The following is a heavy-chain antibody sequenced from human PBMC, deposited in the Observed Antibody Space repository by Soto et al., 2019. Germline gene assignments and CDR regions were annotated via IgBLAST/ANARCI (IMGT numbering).Heavy chain of an antibody. CDR3: ARGGSNDWQVAFDI. CDR2: INHSGNN. J-gene: IGHJ3*02. CDR1: GGSFSTYH. V-gene: IGHV4-34*01. D-gene: IGHD3-9*01. Sequence: XGTLSLTCVVSGGSFSTYHFNWIRQSPGKGLEWIGEINHSGNNNYSPSLKSRVTMSLDTSKNQFSLKLTSVTAADTAVYYCARGGSNDWQVAFDIWGQGTMVTVSS.